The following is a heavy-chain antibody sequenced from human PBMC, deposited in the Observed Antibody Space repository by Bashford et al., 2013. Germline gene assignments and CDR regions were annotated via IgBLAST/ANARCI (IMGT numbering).Heavy chain of an antibody. Sequence: WVRQAPGQGLEWMGGIIPILGIANYAQKFQGRVTITADKSTSTVYMELSSLRSEDTAVYYCGSDVEVITYGGLADFWGQGAQVTVSS. V-gene: IGHV1-69*10. D-gene: IGHD5-12*01. CDR3: GSDVEVITYGGLADF. J-gene: IGHJ4*02. CDR2: IIPILGIA.